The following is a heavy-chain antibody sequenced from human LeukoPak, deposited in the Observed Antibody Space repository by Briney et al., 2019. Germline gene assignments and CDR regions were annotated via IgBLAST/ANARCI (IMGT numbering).Heavy chain of an antibody. CDR3: AKDYFRYHDSSLGGGKFDY. CDR2: ISYDGSNK. D-gene: IGHD3-22*01. CDR1: GFTFSSYG. J-gene: IGHJ4*02. V-gene: IGHV3-30*18. Sequence: GGSLRLSCAASGFTFSSYGMHWVRQAPGKGLEWVAVISYDGSNKYYADSVKGRFTISRDNSKNTLYLQMNSLRAEDTAVYYCAKDYFRYHDSSLGGGKFDYWGQGTLVTVSS.